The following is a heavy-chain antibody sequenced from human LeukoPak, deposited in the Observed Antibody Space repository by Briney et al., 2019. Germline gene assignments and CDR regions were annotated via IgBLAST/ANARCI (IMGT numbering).Heavy chain of an antibody. D-gene: IGHD3-10*01. J-gene: IGHJ4*02. V-gene: IGHV1-8*01. Sequence: EASVKVSCKASGYTCTRHEIIWVRRATGQGLEWMGWMNPDSGHTASAQKIQGRVTLTTLNSINTAYMQLSSLTSEDTAVYYCALNRGGLSYWGQGALVTVSS. CDR2: MNPDSGHT. CDR1: GYTCTRHE. CDR3: ALNRGGLSY.